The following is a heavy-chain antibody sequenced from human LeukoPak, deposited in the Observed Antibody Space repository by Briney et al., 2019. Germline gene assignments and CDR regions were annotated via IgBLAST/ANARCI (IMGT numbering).Heavy chain of an antibody. CDR1: GFTFDDYA. CDR2: ISSSSSTI. V-gene: IGHV3-48*04. Sequence: GGSLRLSCTVSGFTFDDYAMHWVRHTPGKGLEWVSYISSSSSTIYYADSVKGRFTIFRDNAKNSLYLQMNSLRAEDTAVYYCARDWFARYYDSSGYYDYWGQGTLVTVSS. D-gene: IGHD3-22*01. J-gene: IGHJ4*02. CDR3: ARDWFARYYDSSGYYDY.